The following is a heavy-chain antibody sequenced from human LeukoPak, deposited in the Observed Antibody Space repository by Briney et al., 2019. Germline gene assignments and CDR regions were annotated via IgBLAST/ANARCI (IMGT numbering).Heavy chain of an antibody. Sequence: GGSLRLSCAASGFTFSNTWMAWVRQAPGKGLEWVANIKQDGSTRHHVDSVKGRFTISRDNAKKSLYLQMNSLRAGDTAVYYCARDQTGSLDYWGQGTLVTVSS. J-gene: IGHJ4*02. D-gene: IGHD1-26*01. V-gene: IGHV3-7*01. CDR1: GFTFSNTW. CDR3: ARDQTGSLDY. CDR2: IKQDGSTR.